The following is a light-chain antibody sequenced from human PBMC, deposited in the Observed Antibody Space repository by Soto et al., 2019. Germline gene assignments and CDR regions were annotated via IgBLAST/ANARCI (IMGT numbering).Light chain of an antibody. CDR3: QTWGTGSHVV. Sequence: QLVLTQSPSASASLGASVKLTCTLSSGHSSYAIAWHQQQPEKGPRYLMMLSNDGSHSKGDGIPDRFSGSSSGAERYLTISSLQSEDEADYYCQTWGTGSHVVFGGGTKLTVL. CDR2: LSNDGSH. V-gene: IGLV4-69*01. CDR1: SGHSSYA. J-gene: IGLJ2*01.